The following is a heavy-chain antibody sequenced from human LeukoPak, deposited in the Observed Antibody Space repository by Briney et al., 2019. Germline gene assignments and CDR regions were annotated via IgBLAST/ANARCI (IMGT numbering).Heavy chain of an antibody. J-gene: IGHJ4*02. CDR2: ISAYNGNT. Sequence: ASVKVSCKASGYTFTSYGISWVRQAPGQGLEWMGWISAYNGNTNYAQKLQGRVTMTTDTSTSTAYMELRSLRSDDTAVYYCARDPLYYYGSGSFFDYWGQGTLVTVSS. V-gene: IGHV1-18*01. D-gene: IGHD3-10*01. CDR1: GYTFTSYG. CDR3: ARDPLYYYGSGSFFDY.